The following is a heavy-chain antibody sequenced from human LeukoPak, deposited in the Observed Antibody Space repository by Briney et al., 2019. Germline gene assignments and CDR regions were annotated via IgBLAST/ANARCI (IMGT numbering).Heavy chain of an antibody. V-gene: IGHV4-38-2*02. CDR3: ARHTYGYDLYYFDY. D-gene: IGHD5-18*01. CDR2: IYHSGSA. Sequence: SETLSLTCTVSGDSISSGYYWGWIRQSPGKGLEWIGSIYHSGSAYYNPSLKSRVTISIDTSKNQMSLRVNSVTAADTAVYYCARHTYGYDLYYFDYWGQGTLVTVSS. CDR1: GDSISSGYY. J-gene: IGHJ4*02.